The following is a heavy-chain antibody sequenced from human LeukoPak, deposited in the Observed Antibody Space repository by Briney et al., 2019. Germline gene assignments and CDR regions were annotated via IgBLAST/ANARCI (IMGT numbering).Heavy chain of an antibody. V-gene: IGHV3-23*01. J-gene: IGHJ4*02. D-gene: IGHD3-22*01. CDR1: GFTFSSYA. CDR3: AKRGSSGYYFDD. Sequence: GGSLRLSCAASGFTFSSYAMSWVRQAPGKGLEWVSGISGSGGSTYYADSVKGRFTISRDNSKNTLYLQMNSLRAEDTAVYYCAKRGSSGYYFDDWGQGTLVTISS. CDR2: ISGSGGST.